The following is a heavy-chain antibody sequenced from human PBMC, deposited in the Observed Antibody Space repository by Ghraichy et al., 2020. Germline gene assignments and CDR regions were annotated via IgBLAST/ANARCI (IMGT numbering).Heavy chain of an antibody. CDR1: GFIFSSYG. CDR3: ARDMSTSVAGSDTGY. V-gene: IGHV3-33*01. CDR2: IWYNGNKK. J-gene: IGHJ4*02. Sequence: GGSLRLSCAASGFIFSSYGMHWVRQAPGKGLEWVAVIWYNGNKKYYGDSVKGRFTISRDNSKNTLYLQMNSLRAEDTAMYYCARDMSTSVAGSDTGYWGLATLVTVSS. D-gene: IGHD6-13*01.